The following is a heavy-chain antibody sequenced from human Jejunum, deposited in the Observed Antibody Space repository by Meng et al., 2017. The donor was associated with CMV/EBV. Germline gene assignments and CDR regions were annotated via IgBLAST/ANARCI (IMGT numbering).Heavy chain of an antibody. V-gene: IGHV1-2*02. J-gene: IGHJ6*02. CDR1: Y. CDR2: INPDSGAT. CDR3: AREGDIVFPSTIISYHYAMDV. Sequence: YIQWIRRAPGQGLEWMGWINPDSGATSYAQKFRGRVTMTRGTSTKTAYMELSRLRPDDTAVYYCAREGDIVFPSTIISYHYAMDVWGQGTTVTVSS. D-gene: IGHD2-15*01.